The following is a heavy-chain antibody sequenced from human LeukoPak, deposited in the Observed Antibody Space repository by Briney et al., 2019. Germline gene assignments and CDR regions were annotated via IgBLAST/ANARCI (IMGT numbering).Heavy chain of an antibody. J-gene: IGHJ4*01. CDR2: VKSKTDGGTT. V-gene: IGHV3-15*01. CDR3: TTEYNWNYVH. CDR1: GGSISSSTYY. D-gene: IGHD1-7*01. Sequence: KPSETLPLTCTVSGGSISSSTYYWGWVRQAPGKGLEWVGRVKSKTDGGTTDYPAPIKDRFSVSRDDSKNTLYLQMNSLKTEDTAVYYCTTEYNWNYVHWGQGTLVTVSS.